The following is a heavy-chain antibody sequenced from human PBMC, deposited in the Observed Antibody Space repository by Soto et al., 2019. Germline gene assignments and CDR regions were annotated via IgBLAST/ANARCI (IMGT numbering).Heavy chain of an antibody. CDR3: ARLESVVTATLYYYGMDV. V-gene: IGHV1-69*01. Sequence: LVQSGAEVKKPGSSVKVSCKASGGTFSSYAISWVXXAXXXXXXXMGGIIPIFGTANYAQKFQGRVTITADESTSTAYMELSSLRSEDTAVYYCARLESVVTATLYYYGMDVWGQGTTVTVSS. J-gene: IGHJ6*02. CDR2: IIPIFGTA. D-gene: IGHD2-21*02. CDR1: GGTFSSYA.